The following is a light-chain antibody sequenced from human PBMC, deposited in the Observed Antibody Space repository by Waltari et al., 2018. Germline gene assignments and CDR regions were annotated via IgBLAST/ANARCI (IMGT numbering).Light chain of an antibody. Sequence: VITQSPATLSVSPGERATLSCRASQSVSSNLAWYQQKPGQAPRLLIYGASTRATGIPARFSGSGSGTEFTLTISSMQSEDFTIYYCQQYNNWPPRTFGQGTKVEIK. V-gene: IGKV3-15*01. CDR2: GAS. CDR1: QSVSSN. CDR3: QQYNNWPPRT. J-gene: IGKJ1*01.